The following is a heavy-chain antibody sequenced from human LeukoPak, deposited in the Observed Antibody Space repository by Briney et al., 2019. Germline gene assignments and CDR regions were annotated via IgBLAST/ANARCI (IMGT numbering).Heavy chain of an antibody. CDR1: GFTFSSYG. CDR3: ARLEYQLLQAPIDY. D-gene: IGHD2-2*01. J-gene: IGHJ4*02. CDR2: IHHDGSNK. Sequence: GGSLRLSCAASGFTFSSYGMHWVRQAPGKGLDWVAFIHHDGSNKYYADSVRGRFTISRDNSKNTLYLQMNSLRAEDTAVYYCARLEYQLLQAPIDYWGQGTLVTVSS. V-gene: IGHV3-30*02.